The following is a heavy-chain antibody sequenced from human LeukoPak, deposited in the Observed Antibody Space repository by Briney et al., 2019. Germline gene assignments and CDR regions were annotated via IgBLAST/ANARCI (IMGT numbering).Heavy chain of an antibody. CDR3: ARIPNY. CDR1: GFSLTTLGMR. V-gene: IGHV2-70*04. CDR2: IDWDDDK. Sequence: SGPTLVNPTQTLTLTCTFSGFSLTTLGMRVSWIRQPPGKALEWLARIDWDDDKFYSTSLKTRLTISKDTSKNQVVLTMTNMDTVDTATYYCARIPNYWGQGTLVTVSS. J-gene: IGHJ4*02.